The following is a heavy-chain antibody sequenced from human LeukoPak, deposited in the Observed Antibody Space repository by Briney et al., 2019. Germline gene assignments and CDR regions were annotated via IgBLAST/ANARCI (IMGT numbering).Heavy chain of an antibody. D-gene: IGHD3-16*01. V-gene: IGHV3-23*01. J-gene: IGHJ4*02. Sequence: GGSLRLSCAASGFTFSSYAMSWVRQPPGKGLDWVSTISFSGGYTYYADSVKGRFTISRDNAKNSLYLQMNSLRAEDTAVYYCANTVTFGGALRGDWGQGTLVTVSS. CDR2: ISFSGGYT. CDR3: ANTVTFGGALRGD. CDR1: GFTFSSYA.